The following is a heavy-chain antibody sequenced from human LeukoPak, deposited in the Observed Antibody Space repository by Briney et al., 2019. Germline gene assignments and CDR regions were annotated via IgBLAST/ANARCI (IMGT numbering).Heavy chain of an antibody. CDR3: AKDHGDYDLDH. CDR2: ISYDGSNK. V-gene: IGHV3-30*18. CDR1: GFTFRSYG. D-gene: IGHD4-17*01. Sequence: GGSLRLSCAASGFTFRSYGMHWVRQAPGKGLEWVAVISYDGSNKYYVDSVKGRFTISRDNSKNTLYLQTNSLRAEDTAVYYCAKDHGDYDLDHWGQGTLVTVS. J-gene: IGHJ4*02.